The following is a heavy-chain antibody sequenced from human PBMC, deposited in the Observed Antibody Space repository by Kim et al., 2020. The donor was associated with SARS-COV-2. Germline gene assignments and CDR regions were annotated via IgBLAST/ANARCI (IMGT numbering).Heavy chain of an antibody. Sequence: ASVKVSCKASGYTFTSYGISWVRQAPGQGLEWMGWISAYNGNTNYAQKLQGRVTMTTDTSTSTAYMELRSLRSDDTAVYYCARDGLRNYYESRWFDPWGQGTLVTVSS. J-gene: IGHJ5*02. CDR2: ISAYNGNT. CDR3: ARDGLRNYYESRWFDP. D-gene: IGHD3-22*01. CDR1: GYTFTSYG. V-gene: IGHV1-18*01.